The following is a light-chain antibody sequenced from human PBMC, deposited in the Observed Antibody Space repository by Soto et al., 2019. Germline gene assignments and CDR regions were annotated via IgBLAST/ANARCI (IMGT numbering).Light chain of an antibody. CDR3: CSSVGSYV. J-gene: IGLJ1*01. V-gene: IGLV2-23*02. CDR2: EVT. CDR1: SSDVENYKL. Sequence: QSVLNQPASVSGSPGQSVTISCTATSSDVENYKLVSWYQQHPGKAPKLIIYEVTKRPSGVSNRFSGSKSANTASLTISGLQPEDEADYYCCSSVGSYVFGTGTKPPS.